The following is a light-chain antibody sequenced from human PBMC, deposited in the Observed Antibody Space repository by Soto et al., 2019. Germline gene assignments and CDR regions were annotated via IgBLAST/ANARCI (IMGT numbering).Light chain of an antibody. V-gene: IGKV1-9*01. Sequence: IQLTQSPSSLSASVGARVTITCRASQGISSYLAWYQQKPGKAPKFLIYAASTLQRGVPSRFSGSGSGTDFTLTISSMQPEDFATYFCQQLNSYPPTFGQGTELEIK. CDR3: QQLNSYPPT. J-gene: IGKJ2*01. CDR1: QGISSY. CDR2: AAS.